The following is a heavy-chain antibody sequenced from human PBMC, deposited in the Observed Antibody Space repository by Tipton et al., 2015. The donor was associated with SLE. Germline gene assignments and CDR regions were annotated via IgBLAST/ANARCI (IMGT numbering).Heavy chain of an antibody. V-gene: IGHV3-74*01. CDR1: GFTFTTYW. J-gene: IGHJ1*01. CDR2: INSDGSST. Sequence: GSLRLSCAASGFTFTTYWMHWVRQAPGKGLVWVSRINSDGSSTSYADSVKGRFTISRDDAKNSLYLQMNSLRVEDTAVYYCSTEWQYFPHWGQGTLVTVSS. CDR3: STEWQYFPH. D-gene: IGHD5-12*01.